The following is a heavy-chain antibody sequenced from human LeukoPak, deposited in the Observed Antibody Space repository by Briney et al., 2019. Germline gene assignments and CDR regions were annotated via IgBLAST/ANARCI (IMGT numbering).Heavy chain of an antibody. CDR1: GFTFSSYA. CDR2: IGTAGDT. J-gene: IGHJ5*02. Sequence: GGSLRLSCAASGFTFSSYAMHWVRQATGKGLEWVSGIGTAGDTYYPGSVKGRLTISRENAKNSLYLQMSSLRAGDTAVYYCARAHSGNYGEDWFDPWGQGTLVTVSS. V-gene: IGHV3-13*01. CDR3: ARAHSGNYGEDWFDP. D-gene: IGHD1-26*01.